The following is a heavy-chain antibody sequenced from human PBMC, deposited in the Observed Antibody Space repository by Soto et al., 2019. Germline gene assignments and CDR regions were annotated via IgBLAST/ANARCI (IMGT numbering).Heavy chain of an antibody. J-gene: IGHJ5*02. D-gene: IGHD3-3*01. CDR3: ARHPSGYYDS. V-gene: IGHV1-3*01. CDR1: GYTFTAYA. CDR2: INAGNGDT. Sequence: ASVKVSCKASGYTFTAYAIHWVRQAPGQRLEWMGWINAGNGDTKYSQNFQCRVAITRDTSATTAYMELTSVTAADTAVYSCARHPSGYYDSWGQGTLVTVSS.